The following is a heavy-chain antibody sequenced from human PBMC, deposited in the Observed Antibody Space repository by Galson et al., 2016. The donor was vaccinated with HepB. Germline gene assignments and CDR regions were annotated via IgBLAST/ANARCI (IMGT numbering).Heavy chain of an antibody. J-gene: IGHJ3*02. D-gene: IGHD2-2*01. CDR3: AKRVRGASSPEGKAFDI. Sequence: SLRLSCAASGFTFNNFAMAWVRQAPGKGLEWVSSIGRTGSPTYYADSVKGRFTISRDNSMNTLFLQMNSLGAEDTAVYYCAKRVRGASSPEGKAFDIWGQGAMVTVSS. V-gene: IGHV3-23*01. CDR1: GFTFNNFA. CDR2: IGRTGSPT.